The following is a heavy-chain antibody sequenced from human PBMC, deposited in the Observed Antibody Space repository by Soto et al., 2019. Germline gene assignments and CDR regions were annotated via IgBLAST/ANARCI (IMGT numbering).Heavy chain of an antibody. CDR2: ISAYNGNS. V-gene: IGHV1-18*04. J-gene: IGHJ3*02. CDR3: AKSGFGAFDI. D-gene: IGHD3-3*01. CDR1: GCTFSIYG. Sequence: ASVKVSCKASGCTFSIYGINCLRQAPGQGLEWMGWISAYNGNSNYAQKLQGRVTMTTDTSTSTAYMELRSLRSDDTAVYYRAKSGFGAFDIWGQGTMVTVSS.